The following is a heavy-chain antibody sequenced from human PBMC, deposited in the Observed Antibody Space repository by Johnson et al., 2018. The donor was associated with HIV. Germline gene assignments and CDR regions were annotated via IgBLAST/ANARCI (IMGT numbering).Heavy chain of an antibody. Sequence: VQLVESGGGLVQPGGSLKLSCAASGFTFSNYAMHWVRQAPGKRLEWVSRISADGTSTMYADSVKGRFTISRDNAKNTLYLQMNSLGAEDTAVYSCARVQLLADDVFNTWGRGTMVTVSS. V-gene: IGHV3-74*03. J-gene: IGHJ3*02. CDR2: ISADGTST. CDR1: GFTFSNYA. CDR3: ARVQLLADDVFNT. D-gene: IGHD3-3*02.